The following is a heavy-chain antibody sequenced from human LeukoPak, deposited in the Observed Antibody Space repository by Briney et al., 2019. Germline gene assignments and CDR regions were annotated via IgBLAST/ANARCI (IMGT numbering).Heavy chain of an antibody. D-gene: IGHD2-15*01. Sequence: SGTLSLTCAVSGGSISSSNWWSWVRQPPGKGLEWIGEIYHSGSTNYNPSLKSRVTISVDKSKNQFSLKLSSVTAADTAVYYCARWGYCSGGSCYPYFYYGMDVWGQGTTVTVSS. V-gene: IGHV4-4*02. CDR3: ARWGYCSGGSCYPYFYYGMDV. CDR1: GGSISSSNW. J-gene: IGHJ6*02. CDR2: IYHSGST.